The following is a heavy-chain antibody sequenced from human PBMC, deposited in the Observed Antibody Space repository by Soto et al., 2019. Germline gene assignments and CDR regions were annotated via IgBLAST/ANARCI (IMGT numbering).Heavy chain of an antibody. CDR2: VRSKAYNSAT. D-gene: IGHD6-13*01. J-gene: IGHJ4*02. V-gene: IGHV3-73*02. CDR3: TRHLAAAGQDFDF. Sequence: EVQLVESGGGLVQPGGSLKLSCAASGFSFSGFAIHWVRQASGKGLEWVGRVRSKAYNSATAYAASVKGRFTISRDDSENTAYLQMNSLKTEDTAVYYCTRHLAAAGQDFDFWGQGTLVTVSS. CDR1: GFSFSGFA.